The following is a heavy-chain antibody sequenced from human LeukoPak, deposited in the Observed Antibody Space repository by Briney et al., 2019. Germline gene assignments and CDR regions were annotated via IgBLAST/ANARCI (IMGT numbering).Heavy chain of an antibody. CDR1: GFTLSSYA. V-gene: IGHV3-23*01. CDR3: AARRGYYYYMDV. Sequence: GRSLRLSCAASGFTLSSYAMSWVRQAPGNGLEWVSAISGSGGSTYYAESVKGRFTISRDNPKNTLNLQMNSLRAEDTAVYYCAARRGYYYYMDVWGKGTTVTVSS. CDR2: ISGSGGST. J-gene: IGHJ6*03. D-gene: IGHD3-10*01.